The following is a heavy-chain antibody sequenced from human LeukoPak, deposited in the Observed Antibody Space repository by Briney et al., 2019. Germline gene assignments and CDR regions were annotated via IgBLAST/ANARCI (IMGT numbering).Heavy chain of an antibody. CDR3: ARTNYGSGTNDDY. CDR1: GFTFSSYS. V-gene: IGHV3-48*01. Sequence: PGGSLRLSCAASGFTFSSYSMNWVRQAPGKGLEWVSYISSSSSTIYYADSVKGRFTISRDNAKNSLYLQMNSLRAEDTAVYYCARTNYGSGTNDDYWGQGTLVTVSS. J-gene: IGHJ4*02. D-gene: IGHD3-10*01. CDR2: ISSSSSTI.